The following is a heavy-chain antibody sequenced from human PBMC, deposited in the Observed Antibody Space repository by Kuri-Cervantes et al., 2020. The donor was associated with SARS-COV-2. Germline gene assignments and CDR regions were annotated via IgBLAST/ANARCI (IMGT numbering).Heavy chain of an antibody. Sequence: GGSLRLSCTASGFTFGDYAMSWVRQALGKGLEWVGFIRSRANGGTTEYAASVKGRFTISRDDSKSIAYLQMNSLKTEDTAVYYCTTLIDYWGQGALVTVSS. CDR1: GFTFGDYA. CDR2: IRSRANGGTT. V-gene: IGHV3-49*04. J-gene: IGHJ4*02. CDR3: TTLIDY.